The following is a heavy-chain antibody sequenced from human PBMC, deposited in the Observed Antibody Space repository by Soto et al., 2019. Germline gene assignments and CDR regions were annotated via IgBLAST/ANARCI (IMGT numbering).Heavy chain of an antibody. J-gene: IGHJ6*03. CDR2: ISGSGGST. V-gene: IGHV3-23*01. Sequence: GGSLRLSCAASGFTFSSYAMSWVRQAPGKGLEWVSAISGSGGSTYYADSVKGRFTISRDNSKNKLYLQMNSLRAEDTAVYYCAYRRSTSLYYYYMDVWGKGTTVTVSS. CDR1: GFTFSSYA. CDR3: AYRRSTSLYYYYMDV. D-gene: IGHD2-2*01.